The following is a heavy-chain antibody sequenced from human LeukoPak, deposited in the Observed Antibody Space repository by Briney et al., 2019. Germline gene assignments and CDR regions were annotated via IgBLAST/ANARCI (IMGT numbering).Heavy chain of an antibody. D-gene: IGHD4-17*01. CDR2: IWYDGSNK. CDR3: AREKDYGDYGGAGY. V-gene: IGHV3-33*01. CDR1: GFTFSSYG. Sequence: PGGSLRLSCAASGFTFSSYGMHWVRQAPGKGLEWVAVIWYDGSNKYYADSVKGRFTISRDSSKNTLYLRMNSLRAEDTAVYYCAREKDYGDYGGAGYWGQGTLVTVSS. J-gene: IGHJ4*02.